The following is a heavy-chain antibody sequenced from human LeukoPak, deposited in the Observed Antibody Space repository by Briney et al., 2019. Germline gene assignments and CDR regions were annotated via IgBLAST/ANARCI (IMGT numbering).Heavy chain of an antibody. D-gene: IGHD3-16*01. CDR1: GESFSGYY. Sequence: SETLSLTCAVYGESFSGYYYSWIRQPPGKGLEWIGEINHSGSTNYNPSLKSRVTISVDTSKNQFSLKLSSVTAADTAVYYCATLRRGGYWGRGTLVTVSS. J-gene: IGHJ4*02. CDR2: INHSGST. V-gene: IGHV4-34*01. CDR3: ATLRRGGY.